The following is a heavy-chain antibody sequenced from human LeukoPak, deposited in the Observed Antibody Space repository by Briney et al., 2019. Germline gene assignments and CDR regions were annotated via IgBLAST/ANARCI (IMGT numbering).Heavy chain of an antibody. V-gene: IGHV4-30-4*01. Sequence: SQTLSLTCIVSGGSISSGDYYWSWIRQPPGKGLEWIGYIYYSGSTYYNPSLKSRVTISVDTSKNQFSLKLSSVTAADTAVYYCARADILTGYYYFDYWGQGTLVTVSS. CDR1: GGSISSGDYY. CDR3: ARADILTGYYYFDY. CDR2: IYYSGST. D-gene: IGHD3-9*01. J-gene: IGHJ4*02.